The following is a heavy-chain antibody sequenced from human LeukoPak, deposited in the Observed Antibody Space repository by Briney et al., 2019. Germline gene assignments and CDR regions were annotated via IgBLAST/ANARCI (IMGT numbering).Heavy chain of an antibody. D-gene: IGHD6-19*01. J-gene: IGHJ3*02. V-gene: IGHV1-18*01. CDR1: GYTLTTYG. Sequence: ASVKVSCKALGYTLTTYGITWVRQAPGQGLEWMGWIGANNGNTNYAHKLQGRVTMTTDTSTSTAYMELWSLRSDDTAVYYCARRHITGWSAFGIWGQGTMVTVSS. CDR3: ARRHITGWSAFGI. CDR2: IGANNGNT.